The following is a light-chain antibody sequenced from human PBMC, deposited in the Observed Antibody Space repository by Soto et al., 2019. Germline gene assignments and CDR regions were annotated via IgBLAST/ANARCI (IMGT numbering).Light chain of an antibody. CDR1: SSDVGSYNL. CDR2: EVI. J-gene: IGLJ1*01. V-gene: IGLV2-23*02. Sequence: QSALTQPASVSGSPGQSITISCTGTSSDVGSYNLVSWYQQHPGKAPKLMFFEVIKRPSGFFNRFSGSKSDNTASLAISGLQAEDEADYYCCSHAGSTTYGFGTGTKVTVL. CDR3: CSHAGSTTYG.